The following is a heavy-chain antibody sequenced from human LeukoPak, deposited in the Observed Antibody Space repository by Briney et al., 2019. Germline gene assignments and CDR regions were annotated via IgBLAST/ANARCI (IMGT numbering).Heavy chain of an antibody. D-gene: IGHD4-17*01. V-gene: IGHV4-59*01. CDR3: ARAGADYGDPIGY. J-gene: IGHJ4*02. Sequence: SETLSLTCTVSGGSISSYYWSWIRQPPGKGLGWIGYIYYSGSTNYNPSLKSRVTISVDTSKNQFSLKLSSVTAADTAVYYCARAGADYGDPIGYWGQGTLVTVSS. CDR1: GGSISSYY. CDR2: IYYSGST.